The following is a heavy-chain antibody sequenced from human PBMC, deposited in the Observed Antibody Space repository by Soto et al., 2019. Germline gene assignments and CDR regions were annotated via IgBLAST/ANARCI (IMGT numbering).Heavy chain of an antibody. J-gene: IGHJ6*02. CDR3: ARRRGYSYGYVDYYYGMDV. CDR1: GYSFTSYW. D-gene: IGHD5-18*01. CDR2: IYPGDSDT. Sequence: LGESLKISCKGSGYSFTSYWIGWVRQMPGKGLEWMGIIYPGDSDTRYSPSFQGQVTISADKSISTAYLQWSSLKASDTAMYYCARRRGYSYGYVDYYYGMDVWGQGTTVTVSS. V-gene: IGHV5-51*01.